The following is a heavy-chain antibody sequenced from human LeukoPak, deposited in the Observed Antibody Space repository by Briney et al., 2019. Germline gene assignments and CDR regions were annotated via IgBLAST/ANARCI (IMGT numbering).Heavy chain of an antibody. V-gene: IGHV3-30*04. CDR2: ISYDGSNK. CDR1: AFTFSSYA. J-gene: IGHJ5*02. Sequence: PGRSLRLSCAASAFTFSSYAMHWVRQAPGKGLEWVAVISYDGSNKYYADSVKGRFTISRDNSKNTLYLQMNSLRAEDTAVYYCARDPRPRYCSGGSCYFNWFDPWGQGTLVTVSS. D-gene: IGHD2-15*01. CDR3: ARDPRPRYCSGGSCYFNWFDP.